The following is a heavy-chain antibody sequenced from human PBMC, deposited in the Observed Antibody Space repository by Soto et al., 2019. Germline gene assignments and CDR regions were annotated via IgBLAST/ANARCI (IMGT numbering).Heavy chain of an antibody. J-gene: IGHJ4*02. V-gene: IGHV1-18*01. CDR3: ARGRYGDY. Sequence: QVHLVQSGAEVKKPGASVKVSCKGSGYAFTTYGITWVRQAPGQGLEWMGWISAHNGNTNYAQKLQGRVTVTRDTSTSTAYMEMRSLRSDDTAVYYCARGRYGDYWGQGDLVTVYS. CDR2: ISAHNGNT. D-gene: IGHD1-1*01. CDR1: GYAFTTYG.